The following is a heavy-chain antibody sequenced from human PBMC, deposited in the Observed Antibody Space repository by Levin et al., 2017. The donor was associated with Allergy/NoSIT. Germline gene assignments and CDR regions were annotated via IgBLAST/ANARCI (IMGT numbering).Heavy chain of an antibody. Sequence: PGGSLRLSCAASGFTFDDYGMNWVRQAPGKGLEWVSGINWNGGSIAYADSVKGRFTISRDDAKNSLYLQMNSLRAEDTALYYCARGLFGNSYWGFGYWGQGTLVTVSS. V-gene: IGHV3-20*04. CDR3: ARGLFGNSYWGFGY. J-gene: IGHJ4*02. CDR1: GFTFDDYG. D-gene: IGHD1-26*01. CDR2: INWNGGSI.